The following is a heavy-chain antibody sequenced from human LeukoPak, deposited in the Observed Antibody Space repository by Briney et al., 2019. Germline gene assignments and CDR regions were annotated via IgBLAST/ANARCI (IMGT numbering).Heavy chain of an antibody. Sequence: GGSLRLSCAASGFTFSDAWMSWVRQAPGKGLEWVGRIKSKTDGGTTDYAAPVKGRFSISRDDSKNTLYLQMNSLKTEDTAVYYCITGPFDYYGSGSYLANGMDVWGQGTTVTVSS. CDR3: ITGPFDYYGSGSYLANGMDV. V-gene: IGHV3-15*01. J-gene: IGHJ6*02. D-gene: IGHD3-10*01. CDR1: GFTFSDAW. CDR2: IKSKTDGGTT.